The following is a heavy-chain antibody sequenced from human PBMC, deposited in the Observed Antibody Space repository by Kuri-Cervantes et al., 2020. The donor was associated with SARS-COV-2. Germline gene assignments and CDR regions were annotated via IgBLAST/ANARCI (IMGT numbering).Heavy chain of an antibody. D-gene: IGHD1-26*01. CDR3: ARERWELDHGCDY. CDR2: INPNSGGT. Sequence: ASVKVSCKASGYTFTGNYMHWVRQAPGQGLEWMGWINPNSGGTNYAQKFQGRVTMTRDTSISTAYMELSRLRSDDTAVYYRARERWELDHGCDYWGQGTLVTVS. V-gene: IGHV1-2*02. CDR1: GYTFTGNY. J-gene: IGHJ4*02.